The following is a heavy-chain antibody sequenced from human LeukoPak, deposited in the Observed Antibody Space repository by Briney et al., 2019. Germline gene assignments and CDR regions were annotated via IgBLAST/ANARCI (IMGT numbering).Heavy chain of an antibody. J-gene: IGHJ4*02. CDR1: GGSISSSSYY. CDR3: ARAQAVAGPTPFDY. Sequence: PSETLSLTCTVSGGSISSSSYYWGWIRQPPGKGLEWIGEINHSGSTNYNPSLKSRVTISVDTSKNQFSLKLSSVTAADTAVYYCARAQAVAGPTPFDYWGQGTLVTVSS. CDR2: INHSGST. D-gene: IGHD6-19*01. V-gene: IGHV4-39*07.